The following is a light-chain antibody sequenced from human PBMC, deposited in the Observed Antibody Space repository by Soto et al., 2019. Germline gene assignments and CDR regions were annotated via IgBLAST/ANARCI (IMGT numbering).Light chain of an antibody. CDR3: QQANSFPPT. J-gene: IGKJ2*01. CDR2: AAS. Sequence: DIQMTQSPSSVSASVGDRVTITCRPSQGISNWLAWYQQKPGKAPNLLIFAASSLQSGVPSRFSGSGSGTDFTLTISDLQPEDFSTYYCQQANSFPPTFGQGTKLEIK. CDR1: QGISNW. V-gene: IGKV1-12*01.